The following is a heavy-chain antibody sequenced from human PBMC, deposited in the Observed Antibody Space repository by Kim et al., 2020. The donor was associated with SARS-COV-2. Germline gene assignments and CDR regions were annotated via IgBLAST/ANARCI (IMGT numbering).Heavy chain of an antibody. CDR3: ARDANSGRTTSDY. J-gene: IGHJ4*02. D-gene: IGHD1-26*01. CDR1: GYTFTTYG. V-gene: IGHV1-18*01. CDR2: ISTYNGNT. Sequence: ASVKVSCKASGYTFTTYGFSWMRQAPGQGLEWMGWISTYNGNTRYAQKFQDRVTMTTDTSTSTAYMELRSLRSDDTAVYYCARDANSGRTTSDYWGQGTLVTVSS.